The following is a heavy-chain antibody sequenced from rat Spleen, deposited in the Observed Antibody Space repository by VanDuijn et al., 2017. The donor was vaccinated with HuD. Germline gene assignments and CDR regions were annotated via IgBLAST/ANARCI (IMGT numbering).Heavy chain of an antibody. V-gene: IGHV3-3*01. D-gene: IGHD1-10*01. Sequence: VQLQESGPGLVKPSQSLSLTCSVTAYSIISSYRWNWIRKFPGNKLEWMGHINSAGTTNHNPSLKSRISITRDTSKNQFFLRVNSVSTEDTATYYCARSRYNNYVMDAWGQGASVTVSA. CDR3: ARSRYNNYVMDA. CDR1: AYSIISSYR. J-gene: IGHJ4*01. CDR2: INSAGTT.